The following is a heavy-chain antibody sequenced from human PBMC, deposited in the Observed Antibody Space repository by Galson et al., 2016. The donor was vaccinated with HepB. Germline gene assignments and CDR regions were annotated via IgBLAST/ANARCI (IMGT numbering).Heavy chain of an antibody. CDR1: GDSISGHY. CDR3: ARNRNYGDYLDY. J-gene: IGHJ4*02. V-gene: IGHV4-59*11. Sequence: SETLSLTCSVSGDSISGHYWSWIWQPPGKGLEWIGYIYYSGSTHYNPSFRSRVSMSADTSKNQFSLNMTSVTAADTAVYYCARNRNYGDYLDYWGQGTLVTVSS. CDR2: IYYSGST. D-gene: IGHD4-17*01.